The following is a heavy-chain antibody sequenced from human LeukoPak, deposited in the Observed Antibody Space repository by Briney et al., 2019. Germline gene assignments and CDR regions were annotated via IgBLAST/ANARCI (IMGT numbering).Heavy chain of an antibody. CDR3: ARESFKSLAGYRDY. D-gene: IGHD6-19*01. CDR2: INGGGDTT. J-gene: IGHJ4*02. V-gene: IGHV3-23*01. CDR1: GFTFSNYA. Sequence: GGSLRLSCAASGFTFSNYAMTWVRQAPGKGLGWVSGINGGGDTTYYADSEKGRFTISRDNSRNTLYLQMNSLRVPDTAVYFCARESFKSLAGYRDYWGQGSLVTVSS.